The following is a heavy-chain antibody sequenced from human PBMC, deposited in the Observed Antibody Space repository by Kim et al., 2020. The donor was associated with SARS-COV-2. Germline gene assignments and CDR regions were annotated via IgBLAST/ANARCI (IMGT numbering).Heavy chain of an antibody. CDR3: ARDPSDITGTKWASYYYYGMDV. CDR1: GYTFTSYY. V-gene: IGHV1-46*01. J-gene: IGHJ6*02. Sequence: ASVKVSCKASGYTFTSYYMHWVRQAPGQGLEWMGIINPSGGSTSYAQKFQGRVTMTRDTSTSTVYMELSSLRSEDTAVYYCARDPSDITGTKWASYYYYGMDVWGQGTTVTVSS. CDR2: INPSGGST. D-gene: IGHD1-7*01.